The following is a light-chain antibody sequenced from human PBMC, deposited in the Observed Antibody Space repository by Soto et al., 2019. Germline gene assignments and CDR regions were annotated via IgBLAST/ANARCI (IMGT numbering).Light chain of an antibody. Sequence: DIQMSQSPSTVSASVGDRVTITCRASQSIRSWLAWYQQKPGKAPKVLIYDASSLESGVPSRFSGSGSGTEFTLTISSLQPDDFATYYCQHNNGYSWTFGQGTKVDIK. CDR1: QSIRSW. CDR3: QHNNGYSWT. V-gene: IGKV1-5*01. J-gene: IGKJ1*01. CDR2: DAS.